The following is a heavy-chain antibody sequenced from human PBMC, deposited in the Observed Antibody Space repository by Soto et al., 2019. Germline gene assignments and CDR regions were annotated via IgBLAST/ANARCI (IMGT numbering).Heavy chain of an antibody. CDR2: INPNSGGT. D-gene: IGHD3-22*01. Sequence: ASVKVSCKASGYTFTGYYMHWVRQAPGQGLEWMGWINPNSGGTNYAQKFQGWVTMTRDTSISTAYMELSRLRSDDTAVYYCAREGGISRGYYDSSATVQTRPYYGMDVWGQGTTVTVSS. J-gene: IGHJ6*02. V-gene: IGHV1-2*04. CDR3: AREGGISRGYYDSSATVQTRPYYGMDV. CDR1: GYTFTGYY.